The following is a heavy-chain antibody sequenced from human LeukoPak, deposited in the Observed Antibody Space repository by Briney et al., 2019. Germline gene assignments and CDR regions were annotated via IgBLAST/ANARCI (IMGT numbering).Heavy chain of an antibody. CDR3: ARDGPGDPYYFDY. D-gene: IGHD7-27*01. Sequence: SVTVSCKASGGTFSSYAISWVRQAPGQGLEWMGGIIPIFGTANYAQKFQGRVTITTDESTSTAYMELSSLRSEDTAVYYCARDGPGDPYYFDYWGQGTLVTVSS. CDR1: GGTFSSYA. V-gene: IGHV1-69*05. J-gene: IGHJ4*02. CDR2: IIPIFGTA.